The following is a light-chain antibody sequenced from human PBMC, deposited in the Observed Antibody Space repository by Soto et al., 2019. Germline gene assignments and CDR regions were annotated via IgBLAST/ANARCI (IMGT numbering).Light chain of an antibody. V-gene: IGLV1-40*01. Sequence: QPVLTQPPSLSGAPGQMITISCSGGRSNIGAGYGVHWYQQLPGKAPKLLIYHNNLRPSAVPDRFSGFKSDTSASLAITRLQAEDEADYYCQSYDTDLSGSVFGSGTKLTVL. CDR3: QSYDTDLSGSV. CDR2: HNN. J-gene: IGLJ1*01. CDR1: RSNIGAGYG.